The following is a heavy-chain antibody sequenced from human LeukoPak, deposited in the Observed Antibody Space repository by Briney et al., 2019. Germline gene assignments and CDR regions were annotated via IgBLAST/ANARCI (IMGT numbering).Heavy chain of an antibody. CDR1: GFTFSSYA. V-gene: IGHV3-49*04. D-gene: IGHD2-2*01. J-gene: IGHJ4*02. CDR3: TRDLCSSTSCYAPSDY. Sequence: GGSLRLSCAASGFTFSSYAMSWVRQAPGKGLEWVAFIRSKAYGGTTEYAASVKGRFTISRDDSKSIAYLQMNSLKTEDTAVYYCTRDLCSSTSCYAPSDYWGQGTLVTVSS. CDR2: IRSKAYGGTT.